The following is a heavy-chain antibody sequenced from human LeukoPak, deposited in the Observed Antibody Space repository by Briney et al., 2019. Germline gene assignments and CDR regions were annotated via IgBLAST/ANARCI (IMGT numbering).Heavy chain of an antibody. CDR2: IYYSGST. CDR1: GGSISSYY. J-gene: IGHJ6*02. D-gene: IGHD3-22*01. V-gene: IGHV4-59*01. CDR3: ARVPYYYDSSGYYNYYGMDV. Sequence: SETLSLTCTVSGGSISSYYWSWIRQPPGKGLEWIGYIYYSGSTNYNPSLKSRVTISVDTSKNQFSLKLSSVTAADTAVYYCARVPYYYDSSGYYNYYGMDVWGQGITVTVSS.